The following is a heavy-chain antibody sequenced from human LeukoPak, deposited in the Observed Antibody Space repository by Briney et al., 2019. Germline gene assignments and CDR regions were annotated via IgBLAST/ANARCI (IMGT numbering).Heavy chain of an antibody. CDR2: INPNNGAT. J-gene: IGHJ5*02. CDR1: GYTFTAYY. V-gene: IGHV1-2*02. Sequence: ASVKVSCKASGYTFTAYYIHWVRQAPGQGLEWVGWINPNNGATNYAQSFQGRVTMTRDTSISTSYMELSGLRSDDTGVYYCARGSGSLSWGQGTLVTASS. CDR3: ARGSGSLS. D-gene: IGHD1-26*01.